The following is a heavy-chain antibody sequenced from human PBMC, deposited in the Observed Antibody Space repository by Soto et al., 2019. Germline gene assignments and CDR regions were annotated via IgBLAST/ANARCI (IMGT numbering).Heavy chain of an antibody. J-gene: IGHJ4*02. V-gene: IGHV3-30*18. D-gene: IGHD3-10*01. CDR2: ISYDGSNK. Sequence: GGSLRLSCAASGFTFSSYGMHWVRQAPGKGLEWVAVISYDGSNKYYADSVKGRFTISRDNSKNTLYLQMNSLRAEDTAVYYCAKDYGSGMAEHLNYWGQGTLVTVSS. CDR3: AKDYGSGMAEHLNY. CDR1: GFTFSSYG.